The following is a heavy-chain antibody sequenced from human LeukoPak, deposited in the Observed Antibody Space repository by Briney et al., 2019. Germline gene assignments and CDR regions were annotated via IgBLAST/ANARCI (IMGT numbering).Heavy chain of an antibody. D-gene: IGHD3-3*01. V-gene: IGHV4-59*12. CDR2: IYYGGNT. CDR3: ARPAYYDFWSGYSEAWFDP. J-gene: IGHJ5*02. CDR1: GDSISTYY. Sequence: PSETLSLTCTVSGDSISTYYWSWVRQPPGKGLEWIGYIYYGGNTNYNPSLKSRVTISVDTSKNQFSLKLSSVTAADTAVYYCARPAYYDFWSGYSEAWFDPWGQGTLVTVSS.